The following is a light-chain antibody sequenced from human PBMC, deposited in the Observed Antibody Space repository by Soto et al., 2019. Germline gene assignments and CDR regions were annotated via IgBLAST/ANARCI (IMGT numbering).Light chain of an antibody. Sequence: QSVLTQPASVSGSPGQSITISCTGTSSDVGGYNYVSWYQQHPGKAPKLMIYDVSNRPSGVFNRFSGSKSGNTASLTISGLLAEDEADYYCSSYTSSSTLVFGAGTKVTVL. V-gene: IGLV2-14*01. CDR2: DVS. J-gene: IGLJ1*01. CDR3: SSYTSSSTLV. CDR1: SSDVGGYNY.